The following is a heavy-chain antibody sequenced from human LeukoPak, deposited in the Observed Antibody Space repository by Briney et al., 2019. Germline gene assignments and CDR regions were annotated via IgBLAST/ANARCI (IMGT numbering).Heavy chain of an antibody. V-gene: IGHV1-69*13. Sequence: ASVKVSCKASGGTFSSYAISWVRQAPGQGLEWMGGIIPIFGTANYAQKFQGRVTITADESTSTAYIELSSLRSEDTAVYYCARYLGNYDFWSGPFDYWGQGTLVTVSS. J-gene: IGHJ4*02. D-gene: IGHD3-3*01. CDR3: ARYLGNYDFWSGPFDY. CDR2: IIPIFGTA. CDR1: GGTFSSYA.